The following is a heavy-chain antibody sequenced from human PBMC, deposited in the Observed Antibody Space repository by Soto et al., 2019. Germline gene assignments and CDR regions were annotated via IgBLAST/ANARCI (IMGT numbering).Heavy chain of an antibody. CDR2: ISSSGGST. CDR1: GFTFSSNA. Sequence: GGSLRLSCAASGFTFSSNAMSWVRQAPGKGLEWVSGISSSGGSTYYADSVKGRFTISRDNSKNMLYLQMNNLSAEDAAVYCCEKAQGGSYFDYWGQGTLVTVSS. D-gene: IGHD2-15*01. V-gene: IGHV3-23*01. J-gene: IGHJ4*02. CDR3: EKAQGGSYFDY.